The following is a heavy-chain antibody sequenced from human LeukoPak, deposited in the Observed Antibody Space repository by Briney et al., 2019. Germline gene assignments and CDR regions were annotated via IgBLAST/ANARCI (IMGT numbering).Heavy chain of an antibody. CDR2: IKQDATEI. V-gene: IGHV3-7*01. CDR3: ATLNWDDGEVSGFDQ. CDR1: GFSFRNTW. Sequence: GGSLRLSCTTSGFSFRNTWMSWARQAPGKGLEWVANIKQDATEIYYADSMKGRFTISRDNVRRILYLQMNNLRVGDTAIYYCATLNWDDGEVSGFDQWGQGILVTVSS. J-gene: IGHJ5*02. D-gene: IGHD5-24*01.